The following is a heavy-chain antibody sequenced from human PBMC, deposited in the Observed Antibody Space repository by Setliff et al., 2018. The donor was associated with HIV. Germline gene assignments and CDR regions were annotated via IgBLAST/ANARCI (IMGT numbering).Heavy chain of an antibody. V-gene: IGHV3-21*01. D-gene: IGHD6-19*01. CDR3: ATTSHAYSTGWGPDY. CDR1: GFTFSSHS. CDR2: ISSSSDYI. Sequence: PGGSLRLSCAASGFTFSSHSMNWVRQAPGKGLEWVSSISSSSDYIYYSDSVRARFTISRDNAKNSLYLQMNSLRAEDTAVYYCATTSHAYSTGWGPDYWGQGTLVTVSS. J-gene: IGHJ4*02.